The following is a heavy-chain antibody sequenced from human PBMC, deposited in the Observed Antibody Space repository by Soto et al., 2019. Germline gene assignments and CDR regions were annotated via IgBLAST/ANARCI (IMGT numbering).Heavy chain of an antibody. CDR2: IYHSGST. CDR1: GGSISSSNW. CDR3: ARGDKFYSTYFDY. J-gene: IGHJ4*02. D-gene: IGHD6-13*01. V-gene: IGHV4-4*02. Sequence: SETLSLTCAVSGGSISSSNWWSWVRQPPGKGLEWIGEIYHSGSTNYNPSLKSRVTISVDKSKNQFSLKLSSVTAADTAVYYCARGDKFYSTYFDYWGQGTLVTVSS.